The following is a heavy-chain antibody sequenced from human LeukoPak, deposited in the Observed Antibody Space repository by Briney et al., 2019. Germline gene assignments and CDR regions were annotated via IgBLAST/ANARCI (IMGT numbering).Heavy chain of an antibody. J-gene: IGHJ5*02. CDR1: RFTFSSFG. CDR2: IRFDGNNK. CDR3: AKTTGTTYGIHFDP. V-gene: IGHV3-30*02. D-gene: IGHD1-1*01. Sequence: GGSLRLSCAASRFTFSSFGMHWVRQAPGKGLEWVTLIRFDGNNKYYADSVKGRFTISRDNSKDTLYLQMNSLRTEDAAVYYCAKTTGTTYGIHFDPWGQGTLVTISS.